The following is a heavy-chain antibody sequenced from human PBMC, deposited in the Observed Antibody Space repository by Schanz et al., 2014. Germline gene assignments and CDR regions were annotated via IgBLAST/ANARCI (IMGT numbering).Heavy chain of an antibody. D-gene: IGHD2-15*01. V-gene: IGHV3-23*04. CDR2: IGGSGDST. CDR3: VKDDRGDVVVVAANY. Sequence: AQLVESGGGVVQPGRSLRLSCVASGFTFISYDIHWVRQAPGKGLEWVSGIGGSGDSTHYADSVKGRFIISRDNSRNTVYLQMSSLRAEDTAVYYCVKDDRGDVVVVAANYWGQGAQVIVSS. CDR1: GFTFISYD. J-gene: IGHJ4*02.